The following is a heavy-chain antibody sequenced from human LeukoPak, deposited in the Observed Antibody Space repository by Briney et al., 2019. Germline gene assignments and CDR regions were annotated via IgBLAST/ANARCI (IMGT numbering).Heavy chain of an antibody. CDR1: GGSISSYY. J-gene: IGHJ4*02. CDR2: INYSGST. D-gene: IGHD6-6*01. V-gene: IGHV4-59*01. Sequence: SETLSLTCTVSGGSISSYYWSWIRQPPGKGLEWIGYINYSGSTNYNPSLKSRVTISVDTSKNQFSLKLSSVTAADTAVYYCARAYSLYKLAYDYWGQGTLVTVSS. CDR3: ARAYSLYKLAYDY.